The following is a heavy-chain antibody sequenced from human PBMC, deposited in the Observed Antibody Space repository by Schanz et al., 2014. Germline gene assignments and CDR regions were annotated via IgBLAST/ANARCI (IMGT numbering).Heavy chain of an antibody. J-gene: IGHJ3*02. D-gene: IGHD5-12*01. CDR1: GFTFSDYY. V-gene: IGHV3-11*06. CDR2: ISNSGTYT. Sequence: QVQLVESGGGVVQPGGSLRLSCAASGFTFSDYYMTWMRQAPGKGLEWISYISNSGTYTKYADSVKGRFTISRDNAKNSLYLQMNSLRAEDTAVYYCAGAVATIRADSFDIWGQGTMVDVSS. CDR3: AGAVATIRADSFDI.